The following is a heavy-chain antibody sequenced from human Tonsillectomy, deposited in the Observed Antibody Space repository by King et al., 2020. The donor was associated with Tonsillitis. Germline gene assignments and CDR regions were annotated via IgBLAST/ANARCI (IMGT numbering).Heavy chain of an antibody. CDR2: IKQDGSEK. V-gene: IGHV3-7*02. Sequence: VQLVESGGGLVQPGGSLRISCAASGFTFSSYWMSWVRQAPGKGLEWVANIKQDGSEKYYVDSVKGRFTISRDNAKNSLYLQMNSLRAEDTAVYYCARNDYGDYGLIDYWGQGTLVTVSS. CDR1: GFTFSSYW. J-gene: IGHJ4*02. D-gene: IGHD4-17*01. CDR3: ARNDYGDYGLIDY.